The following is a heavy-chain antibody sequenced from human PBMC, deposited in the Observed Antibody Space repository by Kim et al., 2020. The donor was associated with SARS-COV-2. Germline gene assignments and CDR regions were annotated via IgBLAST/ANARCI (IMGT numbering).Heavy chain of an antibody. D-gene: IGHD3-10*01. V-gene: IGHV3-23*01. CDR3: AKDVLTMVRGVITYFDY. CDR2: ISGSGGST. CDR1: GFTFSSYA. J-gene: IGHJ4*02. Sequence: GGSLRLSCAASGFTFSSYAMSWVRQAPGKGLEWVSAISGSGGSTYYADSVKGRFTISRDNSKNTLYLQMNSLRAEDTAVYYCAKDVLTMVRGVITYFDYWGQGTLVTVYS.